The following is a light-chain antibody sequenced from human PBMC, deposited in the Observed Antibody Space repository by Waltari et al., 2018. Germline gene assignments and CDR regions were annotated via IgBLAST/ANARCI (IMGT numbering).Light chain of an antibody. Sequence: QSALTQPRSVSGSPGQSVTISCTGPTVHVGVYHSVSSYQQHPGKAPKLIIYDVTKPPSGVPDRFSGSKSGNTASLTISGLQAEDEADYYCCSYGGSYSFVVFGGGTKLTVL. J-gene: IGLJ2*01. V-gene: IGLV2-11*01. CDR2: DVT. CDR3: CSYGGSYSFVV. CDR1: TVHVGVYHS.